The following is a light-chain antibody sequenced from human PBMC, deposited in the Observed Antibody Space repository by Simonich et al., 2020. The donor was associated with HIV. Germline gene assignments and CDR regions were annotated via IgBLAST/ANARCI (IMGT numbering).Light chain of an antibody. CDR3: QQYGSSPPYT. V-gene: IGKV1-9*01. CDR2: AAS. CDR1: QGISSY. Sequence: IQLTQSPSFLSASVGDRVTITCRASQGISSYLAWYQQKPGKAPKLLINAASTLQSGVPARFSGSGSGTEFTLTISRLEPEDFAVYYCQQYGSSPPYTFGQGTKVEIK. J-gene: IGKJ2*01.